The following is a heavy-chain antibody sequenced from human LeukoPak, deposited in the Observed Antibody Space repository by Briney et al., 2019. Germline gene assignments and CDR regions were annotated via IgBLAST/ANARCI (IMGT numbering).Heavy chain of an antibody. J-gene: IGHJ6*03. CDR2: IYYTGST. V-gene: IGHV4-59*01. Sequence: SETLSLTCTVSGASISTYYWSWIRQPPGKGLEWIAFIYYTGSTNYNPSLKSRVTISEDTSKNQFSLRLTSVTAADTAVYYCARVTYDFWSGYPSPYVYYMDVWGKGTTVTVSS. CDR1: GASISTYY. CDR3: ARVTYDFWSGYPSPYVYYMDV. D-gene: IGHD3/OR15-3a*01.